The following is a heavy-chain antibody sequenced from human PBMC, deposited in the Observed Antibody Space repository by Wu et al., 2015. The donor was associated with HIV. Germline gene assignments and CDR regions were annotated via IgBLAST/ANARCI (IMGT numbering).Heavy chain of an antibody. J-gene: IGHJ4*02. CDR2: LNPNSGGT. D-gene: IGHD6-13*01. V-gene: IGHV1-2*02. Sequence: QVQLVQSGPEVKRPGASVKVSCKASGYTYNTYYIHWLRQAPGQGLEWMGWLNPNSGGTNYAQKFQSRVDMTRDTSIGTAYMELRGLTSDDTAVYYCTRSRFAGSSDTWYSFDKWGQGTLVTVSS. CDR1: GYTYNTYY. CDR3: TRSRFAGSSDTWYSFDK.